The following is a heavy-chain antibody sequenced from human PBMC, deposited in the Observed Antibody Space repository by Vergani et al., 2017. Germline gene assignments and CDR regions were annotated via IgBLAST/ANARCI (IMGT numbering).Heavy chain of an antibody. J-gene: IGHJ4*02. V-gene: IGHV3-21*04. CDR2: ISSSSSYI. CDR3: AKDMMDDFHYFDY. D-gene: IGHD2/OR15-2a*01. CDR1: GFTFSSYS. Sequence: EVQLVESGGGLVKPGGSLRLSCAASGFTFSSYSMNWVRQAPGKGLEWVSSISSSSSYIYYADSVKGRFTISRDNAKNSLYLQMNSLRAEDTALYYCAKDMMDDFHYFDYWGQGTLVTVSS.